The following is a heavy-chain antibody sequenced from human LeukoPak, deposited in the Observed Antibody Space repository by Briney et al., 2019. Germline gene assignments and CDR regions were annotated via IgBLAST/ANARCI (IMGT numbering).Heavy chain of an antibody. D-gene: IGHD1-26*01. J-gene: IGHJ4*02. CDR2: IKGKTDGGTT. CDR3: TTVEGSGLLNY. CDR1: GFTFSNAW. Sequence: GGSLRLSCAASGFTFSNAWMSWVRQAPGKGLEWVGRIKGKTDGGTTDYAAPVKGRFTISRDDSKNTLYLQMNSLKTEDTAVYYCTTVEGSGLLNYWGQGTLVTVSS. V-gene: IGHV3-15*01.